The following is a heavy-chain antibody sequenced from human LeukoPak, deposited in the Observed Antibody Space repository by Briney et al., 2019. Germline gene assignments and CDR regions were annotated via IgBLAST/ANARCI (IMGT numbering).Heavy chain of an antibody. V-gene: IGHV4-61*02. Sequence: SVTLSLTCTVSGGSISSGSYYWSWIRQPAGKGLEWIGRIYTSGSTNYNPSLKSRVTISVDTSKNQFSLKLSSVTAADTAVYYCARESRRILWFGESANWFDPWGQGTLVTVSS. CDR3: ARESRRILWFGESANWFDP. CDR1: GGSISSGSYY. CDR2: IYTSGST. J-gene: IGHJ5*02. D-gene: IGHD3-10*01.